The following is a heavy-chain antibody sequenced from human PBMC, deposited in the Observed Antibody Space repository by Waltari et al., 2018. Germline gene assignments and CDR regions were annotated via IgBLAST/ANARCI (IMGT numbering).Heavy chain of an antibody. V-gene: IGHV4-34*01. CDR2: INHSGST. CDR1: GGSFSGYY. J-gene: IGHJ4*02. Sequence: QVQLQQWGAGLLKPSETLSLTCAVYGGSFSGYYWSWTGQPPGKGLEWSGEINHSGSTNYNPSLKSRVTISVDTSKNQFSLKLSSVTAADTAVYYCARSSSWYIYYFDYWGQGTLVTVSS. D-gene: IGHD6-13*01. CDR3: ARSSSWYIYYFDY.